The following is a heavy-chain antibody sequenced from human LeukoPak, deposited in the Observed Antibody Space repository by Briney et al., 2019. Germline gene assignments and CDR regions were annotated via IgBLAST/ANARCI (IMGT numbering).Heavy chain of an antibody. V-gene: IGHV3-30*04. CDR2: ISYDGSNK. D-gene: IGHD3-3*01. CDR1: GFTFSGYA. J-gene: IGHJ4*02. CDR3: ARVNRGVGVFPQY. Sequence: GGSLRLSCAASGFTFSGYAMHWVRQAPGKGLEWVAVISYDGSNKYYADSVKGRFTISRDNAKNSLYLQMNSLRAEDTAVYYCARVNRGVGVFPQYWGQGTLVTVSS.